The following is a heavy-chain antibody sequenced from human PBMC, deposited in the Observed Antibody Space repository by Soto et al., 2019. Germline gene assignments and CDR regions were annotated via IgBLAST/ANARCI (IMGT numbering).Heavy chain of an antibody. V-gene: IGHV3-48*02. CDR1: GFTFSSYS. CDR3: ARENIVAAGPRNYNWFDP. D-gene: IGHD6-13*01. CDR2: ISSRSSTI. Sequence: EVQLVESGGDLVQPGGSLRLSCVASGFTFSSYSMNWVRQAPGKGLEWVSYISSRSSTIYYADSVKGRFTISSDNAKNSLYLKMNSLRDVDTAVYFCARENIVAAGPRNYNWFDPWGQGTLVSVSS. J-gene: IGHJ5*02.